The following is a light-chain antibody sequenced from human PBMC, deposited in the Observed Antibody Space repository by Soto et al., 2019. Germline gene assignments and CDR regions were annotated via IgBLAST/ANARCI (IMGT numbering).Light chain of an antibody. CDR3: KVWERSFENYV. V-gene: IGLV3-21*02. Sequence: SYELAQPPSVSVAPGQTARITCGENNIGSKSVHWFQQKPGQAPVLVVYDDSDRPSGIPERFSGSNSGNTATLTISRVEAGDEAEYYCKVWERSFENYVFGTGTKVTVL. CDR2: DDS. J-gene: IGLJ1*01. CDR1: NIGSKS.